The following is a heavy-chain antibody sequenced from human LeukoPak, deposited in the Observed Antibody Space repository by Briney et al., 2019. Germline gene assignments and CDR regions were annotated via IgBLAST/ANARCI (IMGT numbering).Heavy chain of an antibody. D-gene: IGHD6-19*01. J-gene: IGHJ4*02. CDR1: GGSISNYY. Sequence: MASETLSLTCTVSGGSISNYYWSCLRQPPGKGLEWIGYIYYTGSTNYNPSLESRVTISVDTSKNQFSLKLTSVTAADTAVYYCARGGWSLDYWGQGTLVTVSS. V-gene: IGHV4-59*01. CDR2: IYYTGST. CDR3: ARGGWSLDY.